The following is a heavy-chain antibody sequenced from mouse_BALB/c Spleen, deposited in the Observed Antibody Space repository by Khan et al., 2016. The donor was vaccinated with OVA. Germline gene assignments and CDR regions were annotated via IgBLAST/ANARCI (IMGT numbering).Heavy chain of an antibody. CDR1: GYTFRNFG. CDR3: ASPPYVYCSLAY. V-gene: IGHV9-3-1*01. Sequence: QIQLVQSGPELKKPGETVKISCKASGYTFRNFGMNWVKQAPGKGLEWMGWINTYTGEPTYADDFKGRFAFSLETSASTAYLQINNLKNEDTATXFCASPPYVYCSLAYGGEGTSVTVSS. D-gene: IGHD1-1*01. CDR2: INTYTGEP. J-gene: IGHJ4*01.